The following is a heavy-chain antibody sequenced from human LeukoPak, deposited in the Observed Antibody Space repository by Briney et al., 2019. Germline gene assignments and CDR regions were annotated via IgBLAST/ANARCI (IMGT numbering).Heavy chain of an antibody. CDR3: AKDSGDRAFDI. V-gene: IGHV3-30*04. Sequence: GGSLRLSCAASGFPFNAYALHWVRQAPGKGLEWVAAISYDGRKTHYADSVKGRFTISRDNSKNTLYLQMNSLRAEDTAVYYCAKDSGDRAFDIWGQGTMVTVSS. CDR2: ISYDGRKT. J-gene: IGHJ3*02. CDR1: GFPFNAYA. D-gene: IGHD3-10*01.